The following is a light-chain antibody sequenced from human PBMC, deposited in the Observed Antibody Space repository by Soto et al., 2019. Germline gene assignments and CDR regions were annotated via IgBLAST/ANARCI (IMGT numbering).Light chain of an antibody. CDR1: SSNIGAGYD. Sequence: QSVLTQPPSASGAPGQRVTISCTGSSSNIGAGYDVHWYQHLPGTAPKLLIYGNSNRPSGVPDRFSGSKSGTSASLAITGLQAEDEADYYCQSYDSNLSTYVVFGGGTKVTVL. CDR3: QSYDSNLSTYVV. CDR2: GNS. V-gene: IGLV1-40*01. J-gene: IGLJ2*01.